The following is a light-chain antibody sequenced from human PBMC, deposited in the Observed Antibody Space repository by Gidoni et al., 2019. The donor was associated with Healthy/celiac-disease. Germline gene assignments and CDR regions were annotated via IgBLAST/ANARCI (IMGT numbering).Light chain of an antibody. CDR2: AAS. V-gene: IGKV1-39*01. CDR1: QSISSY. CDR3: QQSYSXPXT. J-gene: IGKJ2*01. Sequence: DIQMTQSPSSLSASVGDRVTITCRASQSISSYLNWYQQKPGKAPKLLIYAASSLQSGVPSRFSGXGXGTDFTLTISSLQPEDFATYYCQQSYSXPXTFGQGTKLEIK.